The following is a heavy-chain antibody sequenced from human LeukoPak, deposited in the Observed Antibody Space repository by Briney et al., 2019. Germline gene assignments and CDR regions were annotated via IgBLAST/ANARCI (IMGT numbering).Heavy chain of an antibody. CDR2: VDHTGST. J-gene: IGHJ4*02. CDR1: DDSITMYY. D-gene: IGHD5-12*01. CDR3: ARDRGDGYDYFWDY. Sequence: SETLSLTCSVSDDSITMYYWTWIRQPPGKGLEWIGYVDHTGSTNFNPSLNGRVSISVDTSKNQFSLKLSSVTAADTAVYYCARDRGDGYDYFWDYWGQGTLVTVSS. V-gene: IGHV4-59*01.